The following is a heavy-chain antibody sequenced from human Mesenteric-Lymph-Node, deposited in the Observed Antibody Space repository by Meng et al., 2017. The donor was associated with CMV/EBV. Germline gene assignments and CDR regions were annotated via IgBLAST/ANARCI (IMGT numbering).Heavy chain of an antibody. D-gene: IGHD3-3*01. V-gene: IGHV4-39*01. CDR1: GGSISSSSYY. CDR2: IYYSGST. Sequence: SETLSLTCTVSGGSISSSSYYWGWIRQPPGKGLEWIGSIYYSGSTYYNPSLKSPVTISVDTSKNQFSLKLSSVTAADTAVYYCARTSYYDFWSGYYTGFDYWGQGTLVTVSS. CDR3: ARTSYYDFWSGYYTGFDY. J-gene: IGHJ4*02.